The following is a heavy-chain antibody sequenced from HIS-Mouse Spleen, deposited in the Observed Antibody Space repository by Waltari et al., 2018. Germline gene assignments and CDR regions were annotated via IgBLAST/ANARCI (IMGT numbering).Heavy chain of an antibody. CDR2: IYYSGST. V-gene: IGHV4-39*07. D-gene: IGHD6-13*01. J-gene: IGHJ2*01. CDR3: AREIPYSSSWYDWYFDL. CDR1: GGSIRSSRYY. Sequence: QLQLQESGPGLVKPSETLSLTYPVSGGSIRSSRYYWGWLRQPPGKGLEWIGSIYYSGSTYYNPSLKSRVTISVDTSKNQFSLKLSSVTAADTAVYYCAREIPYSSSWYDWYFDLWGRGTLVTVSS.